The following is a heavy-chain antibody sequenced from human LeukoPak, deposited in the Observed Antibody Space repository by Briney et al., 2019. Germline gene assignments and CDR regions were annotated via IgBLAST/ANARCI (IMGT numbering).Heavy chain of an antibody. CDR1: GFTFSSYA. V-gene: IGHV3-48*01. D-gene: IGHD3-22*01. CDR3: ARDGNYYDSSGYYFLGFRGAFDI. CDR2: ISSSSSTI. J-gene: IGHJ3*02. Sequence: PGGSLRLSCAASGFTFSSYAMSWVRQAPGKGLGWVSYISSSSSTIYYADSVKGRFTISRDNAKNSLYLQMNSLRAEDTAVYYCARDGNYYDSSGYYFLGFRGAFDIWGQGTMVTVSS.